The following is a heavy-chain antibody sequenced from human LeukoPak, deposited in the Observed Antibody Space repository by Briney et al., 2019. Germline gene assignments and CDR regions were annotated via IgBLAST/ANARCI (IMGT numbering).Heavy chain of an antibody. CDR1: GFTFSSYA. V-gene: IGHV3-23*01. J-gene: IGHJ4*02. CDR3: AKRHYDFWSGYQNQVYYFDY. CDR2: ISGSGGTT. Sequence: GGSLRLSCAASGFTFSSYAMSWVRQAPEKGLEWVSAISGSGGTTYYADSVKGRFIISRDNSKNTLYLQMNSLRAEDTAVYYCAKRHYDFWSGYQNQVYYFDYWGQGALVTVSS. D-gene: IGHD3-3*01.